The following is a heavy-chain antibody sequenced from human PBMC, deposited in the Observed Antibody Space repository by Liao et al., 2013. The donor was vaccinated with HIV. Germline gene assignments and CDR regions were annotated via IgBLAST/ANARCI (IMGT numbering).Heavy chain of an antibody. V-gene: IGHV4-59*12. CDR2: VYYSGST. CDR3: ATAEA. CDR1: GGSISSYQ. J-gene: IGHJ5*02. Sequence: QVQLQESGPGLVKPSETLSLTCTVSGGSISSYQWTWIRQPPGKGLEWIGHVYYSGSTNYNSSLKSRVTISADTSKNQFSLKVTYVTAADTAVYYCATAEAWGQGILVTVSS.